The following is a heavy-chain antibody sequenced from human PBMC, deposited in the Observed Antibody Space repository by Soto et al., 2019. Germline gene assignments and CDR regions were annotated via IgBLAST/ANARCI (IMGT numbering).Heavy chain of an antibody. CDR3: ARSLIGAAGTAG. V-gene: IGHV1-69*12. D-gene: IGHD6-13*01. Sequence: QVQLVQSGAEVKKPGSSVKVSCKASGGTFSSYAISWVRQAPGQGLEWMGGIIPIFGTANYAQKFQGRVKIYGGESQSTGYQGLSRLESEDTGGYYCARSLIGAAGTAGWGQGTLVTVSS. CDR2: IIPIFGTA. CDR1: GGTFSSYA. J-gene: IGHJ4*02.